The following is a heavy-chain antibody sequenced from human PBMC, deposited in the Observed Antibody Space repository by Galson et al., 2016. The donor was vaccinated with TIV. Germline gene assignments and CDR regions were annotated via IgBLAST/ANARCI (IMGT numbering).Heavy chain of an antibody. CDR1: GYTFTSFD. V-gene: IGHV1-8*01. D-gene: IGHD3-22*01. CDR3: ARGHYYDGSGYSFDF. Sequence: SVKVSCKASGYTFTSFDISWIRQAPGQGLEWMGWMSPSNGNTGYAQKFRGRITMTRHPSTTTVYMELSGLTSEDTAVYYCARGHYYDGSGYSFDFWGLGTLVTVSS. J-gene: IGHJ4*02. CDR2: MSPSNGNT.